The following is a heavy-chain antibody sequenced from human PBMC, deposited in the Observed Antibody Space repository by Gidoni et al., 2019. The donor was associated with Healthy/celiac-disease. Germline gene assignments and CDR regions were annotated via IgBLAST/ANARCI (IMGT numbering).Heavy chain of an antibody. V-gene: IGHV1-46*03. Sequence: QVQLVQSGAEGKKPGASVKVSCKASGYTFTSYYMRWVRQAPGQGLEWMGIINPSGGSTSYAQKFQGRVTMTRDTSTSTVYMELSSLRSEDTAVYYCARDRVLLWFGELFTADAFDIWGQGTMVTVSS. CDR2: INPSGGST. D-gene: IGHD3-10*01. CDR1: GYTFTSYY. CDR3: ARDRVLLWFGELFTADAFDI. J-gene: IGHJ3*02.